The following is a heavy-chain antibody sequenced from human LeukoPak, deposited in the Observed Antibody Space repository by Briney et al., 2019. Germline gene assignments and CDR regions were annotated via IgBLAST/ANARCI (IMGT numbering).Heavy chain of an antibody. D-gene: IGHD6-13*01. CDR1: GFTFSSYA. J-gene: IGHJ6*02. V-gene: IGHV4-31*02. CDR2: IYYSGST. CDR3: ARDRVAAAYYYYGMDV. Sequence: LRLSCAASGFTFSSYAMSWIRQHPGKGLEWIGYIYYSGSTYYNPSLKSRVTISVDTSKNQFSLKLSSVTAADTAVYYCARDRVAAAYYYYGMDVWGQGTTVTVSS.